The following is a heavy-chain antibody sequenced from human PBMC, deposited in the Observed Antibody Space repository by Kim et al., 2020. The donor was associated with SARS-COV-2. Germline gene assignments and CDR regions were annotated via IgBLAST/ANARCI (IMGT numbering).Heavy chain of an antibody. Sequence: AAAVKGRFTISRDNSKTALYLQMNSLGAEDTAVYYCARDRAFGDYDSSDYWGQGTLVTVSS. J-gene: IGHJ4*02. D-gene: IGHD3-22*01. CDR3: ARDRAFGDYDSSDY. V-gene: IGHV3-33*01.